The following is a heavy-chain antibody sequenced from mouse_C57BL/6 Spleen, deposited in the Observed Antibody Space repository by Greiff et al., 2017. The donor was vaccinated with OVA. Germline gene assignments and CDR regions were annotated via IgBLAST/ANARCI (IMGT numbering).Heavy chain of an antibody. J-gene: IGHJ3*01. D-gene: IGHD1-1*01. CDR1: GFTFSSYG. V-gene: IGHV5-6*02. CDR2: ISSGGSYT. CDR3: ARRGYHYGSGWFAY. Sequence: EVMLVESGGDLVKPGGSLKLSCAASGFTFSSYGMSWVRQTPDKRLEWVATISSGGSYTYYPDSVKGRFTISRDNAKNTLYLQMSSLKSEDTAMYYCARRGYHYGSGWFAYWGQGTLVTVSA.